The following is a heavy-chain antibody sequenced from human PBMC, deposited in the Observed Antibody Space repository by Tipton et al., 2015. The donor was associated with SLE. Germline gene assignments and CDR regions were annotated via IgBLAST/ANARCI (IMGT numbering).Heavy chain of an antibody. CDR1: GGSINNYY. D-gene: IGHD5-12*01. V-gene: IGHV4-59*01. Sequence: TLSLTCTVSGGSINNYYWTWIRQPPGKGLEWIGDIYYSGSTSYNPSLKSRPTMSVDTSKNQFSLSLKSVTAADTAIYFCARSDYIGQRLWGQGTLVTVSS. J-gene: IGHJ4*02. CDR2: IYYSGST. CDR3: ARSDYIGQRL.